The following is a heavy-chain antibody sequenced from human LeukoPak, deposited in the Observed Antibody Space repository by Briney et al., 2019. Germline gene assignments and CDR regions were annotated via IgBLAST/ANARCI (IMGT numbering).Heavy chain of an antibody. D-gene: IGHD1-26*01. V-gene: IGHV1-18*01. J-gene: IGHJ4*02. Sequence: ASVKVSCKASGYTFTSYGISWVRQAPGQGLEWMGWISAYNGNTNYGQKLQGRVTMTTDTSTSTAYMELRSLRSDDTAVYYCARDLWDGDYFGYWGQGTLVTVSS. CDR1: GYTFTSYG. CDR2: ISAYNGNT. CDR3: ARDLWDGDYFGY.